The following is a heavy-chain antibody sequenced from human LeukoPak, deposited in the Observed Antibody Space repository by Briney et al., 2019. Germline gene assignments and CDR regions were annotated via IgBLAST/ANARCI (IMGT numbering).Heavy chain of an antibody. J-gene: IGHJ4*02. CDR2: IYYSGST. CDR1: GGSISSHY. V-gene: IGHV4-59*11. Sequence: RASETLSLTCTVSGGSISSHYWSWIRQPPGKGLEWIGYIYYSGSTNYNPSLKSRVTISVDTSKNQFSLKLSSVTAADTAVYYCARGRKWSGYPFDYWGQGTLVTVSS. D-gene: IGHD3-3*01. CDR3: ARGRKWSGYPFDY.